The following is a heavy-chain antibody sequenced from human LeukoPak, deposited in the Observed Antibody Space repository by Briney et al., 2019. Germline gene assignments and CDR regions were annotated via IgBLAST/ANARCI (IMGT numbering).Heavy chain of an antibody. V-gene: IGHV4-59*01. D-gene: IGHD1-14*01. Sequence: SETLSLTCAVYGGSISSYYWSWIRQPPGQGLVWIGYIHYSGSTNYNSSLKSRVTISVDTSKNQFSLKLSSVTAADTAVYYCARVSWFPGTSYYYMDVWGKGTTVTVSS. CDR2: IHYSGST. CDR3: ARVSWFPGTSYYYMDV. J-gene: IGHJ6*03. CDR1: GGSISSYY.